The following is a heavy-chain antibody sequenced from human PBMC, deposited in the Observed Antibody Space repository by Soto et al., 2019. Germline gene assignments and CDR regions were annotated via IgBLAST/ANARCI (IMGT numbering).Heavy chain of an antibody. D-gene: IGHD6-13*01. CDR1: GGSISSFY. CDR3: ARGMYGYSSLRVAFDI. Sequence: SETLSLTCTVSGGSISSFYWSWIRQPPGKGLEWIGYIYYSGSTNYNPSLKSRVTISVDTSKNQFSLKLSSVTAADTAVYYCARGMYGYSSLRVAFDIWGQGTMVTVSS. CDR2: IYYSGST. V-gene: IGHV4-59*01. J-gene: IGHJ3*02.